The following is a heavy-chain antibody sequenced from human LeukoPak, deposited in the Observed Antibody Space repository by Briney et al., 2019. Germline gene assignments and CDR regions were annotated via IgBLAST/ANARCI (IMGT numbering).Heavy chain of an antibody. CDR1: GGSIISSAYY. Sequence: SETLSLTXTVSGGSIISSAYYWSWIRQPPGKGLEWIGYIYYSGSTYYNPSLKSRVTISLDASKNQFSLKLSSVTAADTAVYYCVRTEVSSGSEDYWGQGTLVTVSS. D-gene: IGHD6-19*01. CDR3: VRTEVSSGSEDY. V-gene: IGHV4-30-4*08. CDR2: IYYSGST. J-gene: IGHJ4*02.